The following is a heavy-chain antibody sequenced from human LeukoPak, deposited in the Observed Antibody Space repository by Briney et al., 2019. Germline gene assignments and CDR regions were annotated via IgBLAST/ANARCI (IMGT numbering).Heavy chain of an antibody. Sequence: PSETLSLTCAVYGGSFSGYYWSWIRQPPGKGLEWIGEINHSGSTNYNPSLKSRVTISVDTSKNQFSLKLSSVTAADTAVYYCARENRSPYLPGGFDPWGQGTLVTVSS. J-gene: IGHJ5*02. CDR1: GGSFSGYY. CDR3: ARENRSPYLPGGFDP. V-gene: IGHV4-34*01. CDR2: INHSGST. D-gene: IGHD1-14*01.